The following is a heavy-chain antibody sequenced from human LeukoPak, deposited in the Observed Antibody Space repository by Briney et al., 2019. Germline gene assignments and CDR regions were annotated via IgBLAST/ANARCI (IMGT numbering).Heavy chain of an antibody. CDR1: GYTFTSYG. CDR3: ARAARYCSGGSCFSPRTFDI. Sequence: ASVKVSCEASGYTFTSYGISWVRQAPGQGLEWMGWITTDTGNPTYAQGFTGRFVFSLDTSVTTAYLQITSLEAEDTAMYYCARAARYCSGGSCFSPRTFDIWGQGTMVTVS. J-gene: IGHJ3*02. D-gene: IGHD2-15*01. CDR2: ITTDTGNP. V-gene: IGHV7-4-1*02.